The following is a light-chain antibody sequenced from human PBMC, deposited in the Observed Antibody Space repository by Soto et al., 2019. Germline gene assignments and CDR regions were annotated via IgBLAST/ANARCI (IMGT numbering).Light chain of an antibody. Sequence: IVVTQSPLSLPVTPGEPASISCRSSQTLLHINGYNYLDWYLQKPGQSPQLLIYLGSNRASGVPDRFSGSGSGTDFTLKISRVEAEDVGVFYCMQALQTPSTFGQGTKVDIK. CDR1: QTLLHINGYNY. J-gene: IGKJ1*01. CDR2: LGS. V-gene: IGKV2-28*01. CDR3: MQALQTPST.